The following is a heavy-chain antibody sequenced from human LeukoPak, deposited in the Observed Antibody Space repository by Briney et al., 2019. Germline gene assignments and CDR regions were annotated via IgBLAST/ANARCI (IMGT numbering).Heavy chain of an antibody. V-gene: IGHV4-4*02. CDR1: GGSISGSNW. CDR3: ARGTGIAVAAPFDY. Sequence: SETLSLTCAVSGGSISGSNWWRWVRQSPGKGLEWIGYIYYSGSTYYNPSLKSRVTISVDTSKNQFSLKLSSVTAADTAVYYCARGTGIAVAAPFDYWGQGTLVTVSS. D-gene: IGHD6-19*01. CDR2: IYYSGST. J-gene: IGHJ4*02.